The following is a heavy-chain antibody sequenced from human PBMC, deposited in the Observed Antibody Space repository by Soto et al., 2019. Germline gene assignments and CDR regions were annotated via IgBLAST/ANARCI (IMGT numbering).Heavy chain of an antibody. CDR3: ARDLYSSSWFWFDP. CDR1: GYNFTQYT. J-gene: IGHJ5*02. D-gene: IGHD2-2*01. CDR2: ITAGDAKT. Sequence: QVQLVQSGADVKKPGASVKISCKASGYNFTQYTIHWVRQAPGQRLEWMGWITAGDAKTEYSQKLQGRVTISRDIXXXXXXXXXXXXXXXXXXXXYCARDLYSSSWFWFDPWGRGTQVIVSS. V-gene: IGHV1-3*01.